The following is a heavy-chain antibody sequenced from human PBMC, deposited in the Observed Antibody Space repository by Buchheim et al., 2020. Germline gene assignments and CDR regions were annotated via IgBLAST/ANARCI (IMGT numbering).Heavy chain of an antibody. J-gene: IGHJ5*02. D-gene: IGHD6-13*01. CDR2: IQYSGTT. V-gene: IGHV4-4*02. CDR3: ARVSGSSWFRLPNWFDP. Sequence: QVQLQESGPGLVKPSGTLSLTCAVSGASISSNNWWSWVRQPPGKGLEWIGEIQYSGTTKYNPSLKSRVTLSLDKSKNQFSPRLTSVTAADTAVYYCARVSGSSWFRLPNWFDPWGQGTL. CDR1: GASISSNNW.